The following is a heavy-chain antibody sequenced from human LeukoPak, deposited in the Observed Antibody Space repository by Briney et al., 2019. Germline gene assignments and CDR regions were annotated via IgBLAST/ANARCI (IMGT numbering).Heavy chain of an antibody. CDR3: ARGGSGYSYYFDY. CDR2: ISYDGSIK. D-gene: IGHD3-22*01. Sequence: GRSLRLSCAASGFTLTSYAMHWVRQDPGKGLEWVAVISYDGSIKYYADSVKGRFTISRDNSETTLYLQMNSLRAEDTAVYYCARGGSGYSYYFDYWGQGTLVSVSS. CDR1: GFTLTSYA. V-gene: IGHV3-30-3*01. J-gene: IGHJ4*02.